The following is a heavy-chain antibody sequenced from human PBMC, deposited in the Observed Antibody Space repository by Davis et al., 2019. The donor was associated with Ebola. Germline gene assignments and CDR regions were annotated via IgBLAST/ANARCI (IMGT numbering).Heavy chain of an antibody. D-gene: IGHD1-20*01. J-gene: IGHJ3*02. V-gene: IGHV6-1*01. Sequence: SQTLSLTCAISGDSVSSHSTAWNWIRQSPSRGLEWLGRTYYRSKWYSDYAVSVQSRITINPDTSKNQFSLHLKSVTPEDTAVYYCASLRRTITGMDDAFDIWGQGTMVTVSS. CDR2: TYYRSKWYS. CDR3: ASLRRTITGMDDAFDI. CDR1: GDSVSSHSTA.